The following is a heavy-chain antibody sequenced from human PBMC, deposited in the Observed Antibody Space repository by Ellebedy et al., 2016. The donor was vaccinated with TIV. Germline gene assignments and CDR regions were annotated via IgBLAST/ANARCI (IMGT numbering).Heavy chain of an antibody. J-gene: IGHJ6*02. CDR1: GFSFRSYW. Sequence: PGGSLRLSCVASGFSFRSYWMSWVRQAPGKGLEWVTFIRYDGTNKYYADSVKGRFTVSRDNSKKTLYLQMNSLRAEDTAVYYCAKDLALGVNGMDVWGQGTTVTVSS. CDR3: AKDLALGVNGMDV. CDR2: IRYDGTNK. V-gene: IGHV3-30*02. D-gene: IGHD3-3*01.